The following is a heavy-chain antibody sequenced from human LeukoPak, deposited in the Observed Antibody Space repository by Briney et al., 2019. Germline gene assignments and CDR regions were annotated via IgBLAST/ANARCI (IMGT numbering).Heavy chain of an antibody. D-gene: IGHD6-6*01. CDR3: ATGSRSSTSDAFDI. CDR1: GGSVTSYY. Sequence: SETLSLTCTVSGGSVTSYYWTWFRQPPWKGLEWICFIYYSGTTDYNPSLKSRVTMSVDTSTNQVSLELISVTAVDTAVYYCATGSRSSTSDAFDIWGQGTLVAVSS. V-gene: IGHV4-59*02. CDR2: IYYSGTT. J-gene: IGHJ3*02.